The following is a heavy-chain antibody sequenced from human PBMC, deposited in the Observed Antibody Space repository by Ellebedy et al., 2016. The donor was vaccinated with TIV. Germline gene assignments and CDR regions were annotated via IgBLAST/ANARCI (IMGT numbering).Heavy chain of an antibody. CDR1: GDSVSSNSAA. CDR3: ARTGDRGRAFDY. CDR2: TYYRFKWSN. J-gene: IGHJ4*02. V-gene: IGHV6-1*01. Sequence: SQTLSLTCXIPGDSVSSNSAAWNWIRQSPSRGLEWLGRTYYRFKWSNDYAVSVKSRITINPDTSKNHFSLQLNSVTPEDTAVYYCARTGDRGRAFDYWGQGTLVTVSS. D-gene: IGHD7-27*01.